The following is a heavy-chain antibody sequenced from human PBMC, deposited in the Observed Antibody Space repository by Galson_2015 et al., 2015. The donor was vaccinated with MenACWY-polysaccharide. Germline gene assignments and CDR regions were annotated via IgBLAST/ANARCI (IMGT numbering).Heavy chain of an antibody. CDR1: GYKFTSYD. J-gene: IGHJ5*01. CDR3: ARISARKSACPDA. V-gene: IGHV1-8*01. Sequence: SVKVSCKASGYKFTSYDINWVRQATGQGLEWMGGMNPNSGNTGYAQKFQGRVTMTSNSAMTTAYMELSSLRSEDTAVYYCARISARKSACPDARGHATHLPLSS. CDR2: MNPNSGNT.